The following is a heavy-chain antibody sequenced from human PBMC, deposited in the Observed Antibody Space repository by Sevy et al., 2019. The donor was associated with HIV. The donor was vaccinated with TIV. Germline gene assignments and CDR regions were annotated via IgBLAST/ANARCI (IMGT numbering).Heavy chain of an antibody. Sequence: GGSLRLSCAASGFSFSNFGMSWVRQAPGKGLEWVLAISGSGGSTFYADSMKGRFIISRDNSKNTLYLQMSSLRAEDTAVYYCAKALVRVFYGDSIFFDYWGQGTLVTVSS. CDR3: AKALVRVFYGDSIFFDY. CDR1: GFSFSNFG. D-gene: IGHD4-17*01. CDR2: ISGSGGST. J-gene: IGHJ4*02. V-gene: IGHV3-23*01.